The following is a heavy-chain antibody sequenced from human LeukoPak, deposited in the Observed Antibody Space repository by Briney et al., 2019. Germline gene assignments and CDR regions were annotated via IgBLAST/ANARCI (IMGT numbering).Heavy chain of an antibody. D-gene: IGHD2-21*01. Sequence: GGSLRLSCAASGFTFGSYWMSWVRQAPGKGLEWVASIKQDGSETYHVDSVKGRFIISRDNAQNLLFLQMNSLRVEDTAVYYCARDPSMTAVSAYSFDLWGQGTLVTVSS. CDR1: GFTFGSYW. J-gene: IGHJ1*01. CDR2: IKQDGSET. CDR3: ARDPSMTAVSAYSFDL. V-gene: IGHV3-7*01.